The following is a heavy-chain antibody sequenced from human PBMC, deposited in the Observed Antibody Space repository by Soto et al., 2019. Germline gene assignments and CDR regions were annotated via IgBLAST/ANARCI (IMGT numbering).Heavy chain of an antibody. J-gene: IGHJ5*02. CDR2: IIPIFGTA. CDR3: ARDPPDSSGYYRPADWFDP. D-gene: IGHD3-22*01. Sequence: SVKVSCKASGGTFSSYAISWVRQAPGQGLEWMGGIIPIFGTANYAQKFQGRVTITADKSTSTAYMELSSLRSEDTAVYYCARDPPDSSGYYRPADWFDPWGQGTLVTVYS. V-gene: IGHV1-69*06. CDR1: GGTFSSYA.